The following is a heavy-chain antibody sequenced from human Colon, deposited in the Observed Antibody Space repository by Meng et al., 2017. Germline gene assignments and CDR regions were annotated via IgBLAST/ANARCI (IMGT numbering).Heavy chain of an antibody. CDR1: GGSFSGYY. CDR3: ARGRYSGYLP. CDR2: INHSGST. Sequence: QGQIQQWGAGLLKPSETLSLTCAVYGGSFSGYYWSWIRQPPGKGLEWIGEINHSGSTNYNPSLKSRVTISVDTSKNQFSLKLSSVTAADTAVYYCARGRYSGYLPWGQGTLVTVFS. J-gene: IGHJ5*02. D-gene: IGHD5-12*01. V-gene: IGHV4-34*01.